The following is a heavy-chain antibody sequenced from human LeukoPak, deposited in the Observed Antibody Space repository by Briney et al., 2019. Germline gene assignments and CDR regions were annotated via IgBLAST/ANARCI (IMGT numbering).Heavy chain of an antibody. CDR3: ASHYYYGSGSFSYDY. Sequence: PGGSLRLSCAASGFTFSNYYMSWIRQAPGKGLEWVSYISSSGSTTYYADSVKGRFTISRDNAKNSLYLQMNSLRAEDTAVYYCASHYYYGSGSFSYDYWGQGTLVTVSS. CDR2: ISSSGSTT. J-gene: IGHJ4*02. V-gene: IGHV3-11*01. D-gene: IGHD3-10*01. CDR1: GFTFSNYY.